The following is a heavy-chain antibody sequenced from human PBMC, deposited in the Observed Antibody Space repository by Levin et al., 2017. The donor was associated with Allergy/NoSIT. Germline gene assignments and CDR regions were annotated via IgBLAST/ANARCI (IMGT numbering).Heavy chain of an antibody. J-gene: IGHJ4*02. D-gene: IGHD4-17*01. V-gene: IGHV4-59*01. CDR1: GGSISSYY. CDR2: IYYSGST. CDR3: ARVRGETTVTTPHFDY. Sequence: PSETLSLTCTVSGGSISSYYWSWIRQPPGKGLEWIGYIYYSGSTNYNPSLKSRVTISVDTSKNQCSLKLSSVTAADTAVYYCARVRGETTVTTPHFDYWGQGTLVTVSS.